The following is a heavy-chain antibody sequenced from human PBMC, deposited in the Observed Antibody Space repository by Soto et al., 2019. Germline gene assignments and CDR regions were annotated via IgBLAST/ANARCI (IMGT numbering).Heavy chain of an antibody. D-gene: IGHD6-19*01. V-gene: IGHV3-23*01. J-gene: IGHJ4*02. CDR1: GFTFGSYA. CDR3: AKGNSVAGNFFDY. CDR2: ISGSGGST. Sequence: GGSLRLSCAASGFTFGSYAMSWVRQAPGKGLEWVSAISGSGGSTYYADSVKGRLTISRDNSRNTLYLQMNSLRAEDTAVYYCAKGNSVAGNFFDYWGQGTLVTVSS.